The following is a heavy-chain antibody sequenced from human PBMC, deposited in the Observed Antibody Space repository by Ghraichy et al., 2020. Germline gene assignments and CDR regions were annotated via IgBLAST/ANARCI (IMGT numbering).Heavy chain of an antibody. CDR1: GFTFSSYW. V-gene: IGHV3-74*01. D-gene: IGHD3-22*01. CDR2: INSDGSST. J-gene: IGHJ4*02. Sequence: GESLNISCAASGFTFSSYWMHWVRQAPGKGLVWVSRINSDGSSTSYADSVKGRFTISRDNAKNTLYLQMNSLRAEDTAVYYCARGGAYYYDSSGYYPWYWGQGTLVTVSS. CDR3: ARGGAYYYDSSGYYPWY.